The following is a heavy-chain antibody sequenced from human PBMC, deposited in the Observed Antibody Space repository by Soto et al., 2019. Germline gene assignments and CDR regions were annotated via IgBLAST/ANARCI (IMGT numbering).Heavy chain of an antibody. CDR3: ARSTTVTTATGAFDY. D-gene: IGHD4-17*01. Sequence: QVQLVQSGAEVKKPGASVKVSCKASGYTFTSYYMHWVRQAPGQGLEWMGIINPSGGSTSYAQKFQGRVTMTRDTSTSTVYMELRSLRSEDTAVYYCARSTTVTTATGAFDYWGQGTLVTVSS. CDR1: GYTFTSYY. V-gene: IGHV1-46*01. CDR2: INPSGGST. J-gene: IGHJ4*02.